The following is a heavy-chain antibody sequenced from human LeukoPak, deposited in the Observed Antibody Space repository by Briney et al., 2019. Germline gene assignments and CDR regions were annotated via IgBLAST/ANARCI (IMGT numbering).Heavy chain of an antibody. J-gene: IGHJ5*02. Sequence: ASVKVSCKASGYTFTGYYMHWVRQAPGQGLEWMGWINPSGGSTSYAQKFQGRVTMTRDTSTSTVYMELSSLRSEDTAVYYCARDYGRSGYTPFSWGQGTLVTVSS. CDR3: ARDYGRSGYTPFS. CDR2: INPSGGST. CDR1: GYTFTGYY. D-gene: IGHD3-22*01. V-gene: IGHV1-46*01.